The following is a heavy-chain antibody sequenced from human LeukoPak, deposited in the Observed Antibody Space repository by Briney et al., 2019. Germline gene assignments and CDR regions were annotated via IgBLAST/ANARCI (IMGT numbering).Heavy chain of an antibody. CDR3: ARGAYGDPTSFDY. CDR1: GGSVSSGSYY. V-gene: IGHV4-61*01. D-gene: IGHD4-17*01. Sequence: KPSETLSLTCTVSGGSVSSGSYYWSWIRQPPGKGLEWIGYIYYSGSTNYNPSLKSRVTISVDTSKNQFSLKLSSVTAADTAVYYCARGAYGDPTSFDYWGQGTLVTVSS. J-gene: IGHJ4*02. CDR2: IYYSGST.